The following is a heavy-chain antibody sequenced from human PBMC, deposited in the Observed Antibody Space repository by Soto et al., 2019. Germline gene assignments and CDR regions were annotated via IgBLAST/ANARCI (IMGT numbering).Heavy chain of an antibody. J-gene: IGHJ4*02. Sequence: PGGSLRLSCAASGFTFSSNWMHWVRQAPGKGLVWVSRIKTDGSSTTYADSVKGRFTISRDNAQNTLYLQMNSLRAEDTAVYYCARSSRAGGHYYFDSWPKGTPV. CDR2: IKTDGSST. D-gene: IGHD2-15*01. CDR1: GFTFSSNW. CDR3: ARSSRAGGHYYFDS. V-gene: IGHV3-74*01.